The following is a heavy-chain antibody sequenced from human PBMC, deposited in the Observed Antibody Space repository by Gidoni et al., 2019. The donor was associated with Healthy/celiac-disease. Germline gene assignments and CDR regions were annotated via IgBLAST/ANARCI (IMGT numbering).Heavy chain of an antibody. D-gene: IGHD3-10*01. V-gene: IGHV3-48*01. CDR2: ISSRSSTI. Sequence: EVQLVESGGGLVQPGGSLRLSCAASGFTFSSYSMNWVRQAPGKGLEWVAYISSRSSTIYYADSVKGRFTISRDNAKNSLYLQMNSLRAEDTAVYYCARGGGSGSYYKVHYGMDVWGQGTTVTVSS. CDR3: ARGGGSGSYYKVHYGMDV. J-gene: IGHJ6*02. CDR1: GFTFSSYS.